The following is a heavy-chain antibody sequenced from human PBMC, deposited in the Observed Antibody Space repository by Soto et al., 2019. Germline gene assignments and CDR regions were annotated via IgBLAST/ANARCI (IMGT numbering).Heavy chain of an antibody. D-gene: IGHD3-9*01. J-gene: IGHJ6*02. CDR3: ARGQRIAHILTGYFSFLGMDV. CDR1: GGPFSNYG. CDR2: IIPIFDTA. Sequence: GGPVKGSCKGSGGPFSNYGIRRGRQGPGQRGEWMGGIIPIFDTANYAQKFQGRVTITADESTSTAYMELRSLRSDDTAVYYCARGQRIAHILTGYFSFLGMDVWGQGTTVTVSS. V-gene: IGHV1-69*13.